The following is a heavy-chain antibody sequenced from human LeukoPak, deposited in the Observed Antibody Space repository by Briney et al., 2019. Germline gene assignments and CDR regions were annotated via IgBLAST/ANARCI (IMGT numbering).Heavy chain of an antibody. CDR3: ASAQSPHSYNWNYGGGGFDP. CDR1: GGTFSSYA. Sequence: ASVKVSCKASGGTFSSYAISWVRQAPGQGLEWMGGMIPIFGTANYAQKFQGRVTITTDESTSTAYMELSSLRSEDTAVYYCASAQSPHSYNWNYGGGGFDPWGQGTLVTVSS. D-gene: IGHD1-7*01. V-gene: IGHV1-69*05. J-gene: IGHJ5*02. CDR2: MIPIFGTA.